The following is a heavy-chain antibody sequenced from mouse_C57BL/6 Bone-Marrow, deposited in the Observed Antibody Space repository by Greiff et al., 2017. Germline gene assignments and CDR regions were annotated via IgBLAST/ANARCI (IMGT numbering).Heavy chain of an antibody. CDR2: INPSTGGT. D-gene: IGHD4-1*01. V-gene: IGHV1-42*01. CDR1: GYSFTGYY. CDR3: AEANWAWFAY. Sequence: EVQLQQSGPELVKPGASVKISCKASGYSFTGYYMNWVKQSPEKSLEWIGEINPSTGGTTYNQKFKAKATLTVDKSSSTAYMQRKSLTSEDSAVYICAEANWAWFAYWGQGSLVTVSA. J-gene: IGHJ3*01.